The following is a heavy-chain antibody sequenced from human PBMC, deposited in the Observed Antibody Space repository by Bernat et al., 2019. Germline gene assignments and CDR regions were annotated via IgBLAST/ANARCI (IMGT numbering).Heavy chain of an antibody. Sequence: EVQLVESGGGLVKPRGSLRLSCAASGFTFSNAWMSWVRQAPGKGLEWVGRIKSKTDGGTTDYAAPVKGRFTISRDDSKNTLYLQMNSLKTEDTAVYYCTTDPKYYDFWSGYYAPIFDYWGQGTLVTVSS. CDR1: GFTFSNAW. D-gene: IGHD3-3*01. CDR2: IKSKTDGGTT. V-gene: IGHV3-15*01. CDR3: TTDPKYYDFWSGYYAPIFDY. J-gene: IGHJ4*02.